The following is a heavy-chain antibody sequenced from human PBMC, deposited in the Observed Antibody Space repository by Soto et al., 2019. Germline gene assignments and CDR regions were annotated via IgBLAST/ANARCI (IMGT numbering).Heavy chain of an antibody. D-gene: IGHD6-6*01. CDR1: GFTFSSYS. J-gene: IGHJ3*02. CDR2: ISSSSSTI. Sequence: GGSLRLSCAASGFTFSSYSMNWVRQAPGKGLERVSYISSSSSTIYYADSVKGRFTISRDNAKNSLYLQMNSLRAEDTAVYYCAYSSSPYDAFDIWGQGTMVTVSS. V-gene: IGHV3-48*01. CDR3: AYSSSPYDAFDI.